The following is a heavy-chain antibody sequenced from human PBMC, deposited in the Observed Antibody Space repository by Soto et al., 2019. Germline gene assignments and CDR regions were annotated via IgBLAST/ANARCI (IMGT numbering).Heavy chain of an antibody. CDR1: GYTLNTYY. D-gene: IGHD2-21*02. Sequence: XVKVSCRPSGYTLNTYYLHWVRQAPGQGLEWMGIIHPSGGGSTYAQKFLGRVTMTRDTSTSTVFMELSSLRSDDTAVYYCARGGHIAVVTASFDYWGQGTLVTVSS. J-gene: IGHJ4*02. CDR3: ARGGHIAVVTASFDY. V-gene: IGHV1-46*02. CDR2: IHPSGGGS.